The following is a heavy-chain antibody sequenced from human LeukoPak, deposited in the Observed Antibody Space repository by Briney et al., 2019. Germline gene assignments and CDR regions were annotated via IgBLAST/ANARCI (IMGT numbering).Heavy chain of an antibody. J-gene: IGHJ4*02. V-gene: IGHV1-18*01. Sequence: ASVKVSCKASGYTFTSYGISWVRQAPGQGLEWMGWISAYNGNTNYAQKFQGRVTITADESTSTAYMELSSLRSEDTAVYYCAREGDYYDSGNYRRAFDYWGQGTLVTVSS. CDR2: ISAYNGNT. D-gene: IGHD3-10*01. CDR1: GYTFTSYG. CDR3: AREGDYYDSGNYRRAFDY.